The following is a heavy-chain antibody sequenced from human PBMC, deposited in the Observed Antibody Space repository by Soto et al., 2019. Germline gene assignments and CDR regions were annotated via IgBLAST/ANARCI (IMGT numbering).Heavy chain of an antibody. Sequence: EVQLVESGGGLVKPGGSLRLSCAASGFTFSSYSMNWVRQAPGKGLEWVSSISSSSSYIYYADSVKGRFTISRDNAKNSLYLLMNSLRAEDTAVYYCSTFYDSSGYIKYWGQGSLVTVSS. CDR3: STFYDSSGYIKY. CDR1: GFTFSSYS. CDR2: ISSSSSYI. J-gene: IGHJ4*02. D-gene: IGHD3-22*01. V-gene: IGHV3-21*01.